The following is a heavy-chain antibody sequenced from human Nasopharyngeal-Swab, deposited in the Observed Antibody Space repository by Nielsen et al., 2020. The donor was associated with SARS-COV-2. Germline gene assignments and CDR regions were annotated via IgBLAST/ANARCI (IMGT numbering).Heavy chain of an antibody. Sequence: ASVKVSCKASGYTFTSYAMHWVRQAPGQRLEWMGWINAGNGNTKYSQKLQGRVTITRDTSASTAYMELSSLRSEDTAVYYCARGLGIFGFPRGGMDVWGKGPRSPSPQ. D-gene: IGHD3-3*01. CDR3: ARGLGIFGFPRGGMDV. V-gene: IGHV1-3*01. CDR2: INAGNGNT. J-gene: IGHJ6*01. CDR1: GYTFTSYA.